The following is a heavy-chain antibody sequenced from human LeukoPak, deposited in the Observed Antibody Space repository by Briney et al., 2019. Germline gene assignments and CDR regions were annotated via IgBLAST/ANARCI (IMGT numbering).Heavy chain of an antibody. V-gene: IGHV1-18*01. CDR1: GYTFTSYG. D-gene: IGHD2-2*01. CDR3: ARDVGICSSTSCYVDFDY. Sequence: ASVKVSCKASGYTFTSYGISWVRQAPGQGLEWMGWISAYNGNTNYAQKLQGRVTMTTDTSTSTAYMELRSLRSDGTAVYYCARDVGICSSTSCYVDFDYWGQGTLVTVSS. CDR2: ISAYNGNT. J-gene: IGHJ4*02.